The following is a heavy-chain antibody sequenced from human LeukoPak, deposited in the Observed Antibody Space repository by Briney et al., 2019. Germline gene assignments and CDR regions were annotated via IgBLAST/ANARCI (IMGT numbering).Heavy chain of an antibody. CDR3: ARALGDI. CDR1: GFTFSTYW. V-gene: IGHV3-74*01. Sequence: GGSLRLSCAASGFTFSTYWMHWVRQAPGKGPVWVSRINGDGSSTSYGDSVKGRFTIPRDNAKNTLYLQMNGLRVEDPAVYYCARALGDIRGQGPLVTLSS. J-gene: IGHJ4*02. CDR2: INGDGSST.